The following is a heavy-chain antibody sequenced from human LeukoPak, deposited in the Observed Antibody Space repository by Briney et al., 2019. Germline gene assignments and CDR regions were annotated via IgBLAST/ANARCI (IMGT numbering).Heavy chain of an antibody. CDR1: GFTFDSYS. CDR3: ARDPGTRYSVKVGYYFDY. CDR2: IIYDGTNA. D-gene: IGHD1-26*01. J-gene: IGHJ4*02. Sequence: GGSLRLSCAASGFTFDSYSMHWVRQAPGKGLEWVSVIIYDGTNAHYADSVKGRFTVSRDNSRNTLFLQMNSPRPDDTAVYYCARDPGTRYSVKVGYYFDYWGQGTLVTVSS. V-gene: IGHV3-30-3*01.